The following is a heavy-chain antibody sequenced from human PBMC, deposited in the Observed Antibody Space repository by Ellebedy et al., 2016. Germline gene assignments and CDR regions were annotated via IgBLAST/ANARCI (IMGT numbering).Heavy chain of an antibody. CDR1: GGSVSSDY. D-gene: IGHD1-1*01. V-gene: IGHV4-59*02. CDR2: VLHTGTT. Sequence: SETLSLTCDVSGGSVSSDYWNWIRRPPGKGLEWIGYVLHTGTTNYNPSLKSRVTMSVDTSQSQISLRLATVAAADTAVYYCAKWNVDWYAFDVWGQGTLVTVSS. CDR3: AKWNVDWYAFDV. J-gene: IGHJ3*01.